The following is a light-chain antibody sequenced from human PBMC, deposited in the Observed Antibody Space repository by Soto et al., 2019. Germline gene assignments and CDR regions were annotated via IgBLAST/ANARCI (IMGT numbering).Light chain of an antibody. J-gene: IGKJ5*01. CDR1: QSVSSSTY. CDR2: DAS. V-gene: IGKV3-20*01. Sequence: EIVLTQSPATLSLSPGERATLSCRASQSVSSSTYLAWYQQKPGQAPRLLIYDASSRATGIPDRFSGSGSGADFTLTISRLEPEDFAVYFCQQYGSSPITFGQGTRLEIK. CDR3: QQYGSSPIT.